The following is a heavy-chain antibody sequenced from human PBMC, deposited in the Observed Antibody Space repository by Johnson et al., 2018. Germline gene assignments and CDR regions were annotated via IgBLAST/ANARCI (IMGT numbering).Heavy chain of an antibody. CDR3: ASALWSGGV. D-gene: IGHD2-21*01. Sequence: VQLQESGGGLVQPGGSLRLSCAASGFTFSSSWMHWVRQAPGKGLVWVSHINRDGSSTSYVDSLKGRFTISRDNAKNTLYLQMNSLRAEDTAVYYCASALWSGGVWGKGTTVTVSS. CDR1: GFTFSSSW. J-gene: IGHJ6*04. V-gene: IGHV3-74*01. CDR2: INRDGSST.